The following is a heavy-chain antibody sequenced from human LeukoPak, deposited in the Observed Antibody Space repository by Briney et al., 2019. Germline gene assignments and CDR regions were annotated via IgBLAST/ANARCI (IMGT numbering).Heavy chain of an antibody. V-gene: IGHV3-21*01. CDR2: ISSSSSYI. J-gene: IGHJ4*02. CDR3: ARDAEGYFDY. Sequence: PGGSLRLSCAASGFTFSSYSMNWVRQAPGKGLEWVSSISSSSSYIYYADSVKGRFTTSRDNAKNSLYLQMNSLRAEDTAVYYCARDAEGYFDYWGQGTLVTVSS. CDR1: GFTFSSYS.